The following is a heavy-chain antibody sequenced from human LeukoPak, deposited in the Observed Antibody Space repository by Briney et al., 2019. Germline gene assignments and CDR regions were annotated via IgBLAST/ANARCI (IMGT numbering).Heavy chain of an antibody. CDR1: GDSITSINW. V-gene: IGHV4-4*02. Sequence: SGTLSLTCTISGDSITSINWWSWVRQPPGKGLEWIGEMLHSGDTNYNPSLRSRVTFSVDKSKNQFSLKLSSVTAADTAVYYCARLDRPGGSADYWGQGTLVTVSS. CDR3: ARLDRPGGSADY. J-gene: IGHJ4*02. CDR2: MLHSGDT.